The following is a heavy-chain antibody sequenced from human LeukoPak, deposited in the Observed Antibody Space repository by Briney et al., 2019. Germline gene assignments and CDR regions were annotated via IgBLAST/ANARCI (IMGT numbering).Heavy chain of an antibody. CDR1: GFTFSSYG. Sequence: GGSLRLSCAASGFTFSSYGMHWVRQAPGMGLEWVAFIRYDGSNKYYADSVKGRFTISRDNSKNTLYLQMNSLRAEDTAVYYCAKDSLMYYYGSGSYLDYWGQGTLVTVSS. CDR3: AKDSLMYYYGSGSYLDY. V-gene: IGHV3-30*02. D-gene: IGHD3-10*01. J-gene: IGHJ4*02. CDR2: IRYDGSNK.